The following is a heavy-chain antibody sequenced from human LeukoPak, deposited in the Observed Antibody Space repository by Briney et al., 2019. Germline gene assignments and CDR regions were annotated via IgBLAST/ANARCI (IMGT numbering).Heavy chain of an antibody. D-gene: IGHD3-3*01. J-gene: IGHJ4*02. CDR2: INHSGST. Sequence: PSETLSLTCAVYGGSFSGYYWSWIRQPPGKGLEWIGEINHSGSTNYNPSLKSRVTISVDTSKNQFSLKLSSVTAADTAVYYCARGGYDFWSGHASLFDYWRQGTLVTVSS. CDR1: GGSFSGYY. CDR3: ARGGYDFWSGHASLFDY. V-gene: IGHV4-34*01.